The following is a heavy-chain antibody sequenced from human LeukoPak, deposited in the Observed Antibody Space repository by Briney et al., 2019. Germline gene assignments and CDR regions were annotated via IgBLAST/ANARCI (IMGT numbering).Heavy chain of an antibody. Sequence: GGSLRLSCAASGFSFSDYYMSWIRQAPGKGLQWVSYIGNSVSGSTTYYADSVKGRFTISRDNSKNTLYLQMNSLRAEDTAVYYCARSGIQSGYCSSISCYTGYWGQGTLITVSS. CDR2: IGNSVSGSTT. CDR3: ARSGIQSGYCSSISCYTGY. D-gene: IGHD2-2*02. V-gene: IGHV3-11*04. CDR1: GFSFSDYY. J-gene: IGHJ4*02.